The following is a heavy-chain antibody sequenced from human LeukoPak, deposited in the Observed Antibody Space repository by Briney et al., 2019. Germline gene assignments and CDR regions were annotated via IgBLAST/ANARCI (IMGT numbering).Heavy chain of an antibody. J-gene: IGHJ6*03. Sequence: PGGSLRLSCAASGFTFSSYSMNWVRQAPGKGLEWVSSISSSSSYIYYADSVKGRFTISRDNAKNSLYLQMNSLRAEDTAVYYCARGGRIDTFYGGNSEYYYYMDVWGKGTTVTVSS. CDR3: ARGGRIDTFYGGNSEYYYYMDV. D-gene: IGHD4-23*01. V-gene: IGHV3-21*01. CDR2: ISSSSSYI. CDR1: GFTFSSYS.